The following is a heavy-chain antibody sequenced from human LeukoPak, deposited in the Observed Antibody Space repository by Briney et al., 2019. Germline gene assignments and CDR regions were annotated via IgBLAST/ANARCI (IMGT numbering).Heavy chain of an antibody. J-gene: IGHJ4*02. CDR2: ISSSGSTI. D-gene: IGHD6-13*01. CDR3: ARVLYSSSWDWDY. CDR1: GFTFSDYY. Sequence: GGSLRLSCAASGFTFSDYYMSWIRQAPGKGLEWVSYISSSGSTIYYADSVKGRLTISRDNAKNSLYLQMNSLRAEDTAVYYCARVLYSSSWDWDYWGQGTLVTVSS. V-gene: IGHV3-11*01.